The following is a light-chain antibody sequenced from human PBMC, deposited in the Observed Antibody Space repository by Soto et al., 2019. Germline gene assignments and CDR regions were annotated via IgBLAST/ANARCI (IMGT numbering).Light chain of an antibody. CDR1: QTIYSKY. V-gene: IGKV3-20*01. CDR2: GAS. CDR3: QHYGTSPIT. Sequence: EIGLTHSATTLSVSPWERATLSCMASQTIYSKYLGWYQKEPGQAPRLVIYGASFRATGIPDRFSGSGSGTDFTLTISGLEPEDFAVYYCQHYGTSPITFGQGTRLEIK. J-gene: IGKJ5*01.